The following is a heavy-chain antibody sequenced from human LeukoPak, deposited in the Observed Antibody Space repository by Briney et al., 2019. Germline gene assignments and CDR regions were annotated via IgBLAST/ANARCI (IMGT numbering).Heavy chain of an antibody. D-gene: IGHD2-2*01. V-gene: IGHV4-34*01. CDR3: AREVRGKYQLLL. CDR2: INHSGST. Sequence: SETLSLTCAVYGGSFSGYYWSWICQPPGKGLEWIGEINHSGSTNYNPSLKSRVTISVDTSKNQFSLKLSSVTAADTAVYYCAREVRGKYQLLLWGQGTLVTVSS. J-gene: IGHJ4*02. CDR1: GGSFSGYY.